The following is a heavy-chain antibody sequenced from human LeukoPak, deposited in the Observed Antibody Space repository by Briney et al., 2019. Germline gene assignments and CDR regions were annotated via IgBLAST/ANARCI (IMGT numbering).Heavy chain of an antibody. D-gene: IGHD1/OR15-1a*01. V-gene: IGHV3-20*04. CDR2: INWNGGTT. J-gene: IGHJ4*02. CDR1: GFSLEDYG. CDR3: ARRASGTRGNWYWDK. Sequence: PGGSLRLSCATSGFSLEDYGMSWVRQAPGKGLEWVSGINWNGGTTGYADSTKGRFTISRDTANNSLHLQMNSLRSEDTAFYYCARRASGTRGNWYWDKWGQGTLVTVSS.